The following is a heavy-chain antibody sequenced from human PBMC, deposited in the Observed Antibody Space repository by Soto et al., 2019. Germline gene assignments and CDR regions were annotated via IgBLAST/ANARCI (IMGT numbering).Heavy chain of an antibody. J-gene: IGHJ6*02. V-gene: IGHV1-46*01. CDR2: INPSGSGT. CDR1: GYRFTSYY. Sequence: ASVKVSCKASGYRFTSYYMHWVRQAPGQGLEWMGMINPSGSGTIYAQKFQGRVTMARDASTSTVYVELSSLRSDDTAVYYCARGQELAGSSFGMDVWGQGTTVTVSS. D-gene: IGHD6-13*01. CDR3: ARGQELAGSSFGMDV.